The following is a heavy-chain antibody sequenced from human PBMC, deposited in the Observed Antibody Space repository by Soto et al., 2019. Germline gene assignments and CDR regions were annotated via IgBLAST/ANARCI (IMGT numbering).Heavy chain of an antibody. CDR1: GYTFTSYG. J-gene: IGHJ1*01. D-gene: IGHD5-12*01. CDR2: INAATGDT. V-gene: IGHV1-3*01. CDR3: ARSEREYSGSSEGTEH. Sequence: ASVKVSCKASGYTFTSYGIHWVRPAPGQRLEWMGWINAATGDTKYSPKFQGRVTITRDTSASTAYMELSSLRSEDTAVYYCARSEREYSGSSEGTEHWGQGTQVTVSS.